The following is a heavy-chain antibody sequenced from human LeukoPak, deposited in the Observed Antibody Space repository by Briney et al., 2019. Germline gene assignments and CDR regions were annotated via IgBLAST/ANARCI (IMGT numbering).Heavy chain of an antibody. J-gene: IGHJ5*02. CDR2: ISDSGGST. Sequence: GGSLRLSCAASGFTFSNYDMSWVRQAPGKGLEWVSSISDSGGSTYYADSVKGRFTISRDNSKNTLYLQMTNLRAADTAAHYCAKDLSRAVAADWFDPWDQGSLVTVSS. D-gene: IGHD6-19*01. CDR1: GFTFSNYD. V-gene: IGHV3-23*01. CDR3: AKDLSRAVAADWFDP.